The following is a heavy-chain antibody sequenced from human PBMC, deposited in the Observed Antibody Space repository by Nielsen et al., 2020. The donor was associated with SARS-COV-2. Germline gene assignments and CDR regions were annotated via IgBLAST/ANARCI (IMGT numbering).Heavy chain of an antibody. CDR2: ISAYNGNT. CDR3: AREPDPKFWSGYYTFLSLGMKYYYYGMDV. V-gene: IGHV1-18*01. J-gene: IGHJ6*02. Sequence: ASVKVSCKASGYTFTSYGISWVRQAPGQGLEWMGWISAYNGNTNYDQKLQGRVTMTTDTSTSTAYMELRSLRSDDTAVYYCAREPDPKFWSGYYTFLSLGMKYYYYGMDVWGQGTTVTVSS. CDR1: GYTFTSYG. D-gene: IGHD3-3*01.